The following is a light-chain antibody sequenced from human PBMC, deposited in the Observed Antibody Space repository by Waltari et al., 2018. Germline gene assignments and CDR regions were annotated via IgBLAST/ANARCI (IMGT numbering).Light chain of an antibody. CDR3: QQYADSPT. CDR2: VAS. Sequence: EIVLTQSLGTLSLSPGERATLSCSASQTVSSSYLAWYQQKPGQAPRLLIYVASSQATGITDRFSGSGSGTDFTLTISRLQPEDFAVYYFQQYADSPTFGQGTKVEIK. V-gene: IGKV3-20*01. CDR1: QTVSSSY. J-gene: IGKJ1*01.